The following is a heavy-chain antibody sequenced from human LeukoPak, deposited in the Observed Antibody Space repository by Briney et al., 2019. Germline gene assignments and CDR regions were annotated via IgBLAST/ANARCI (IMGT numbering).Heavy chain of an antibody. CDR1: GFTFSSYS. Sequence: GSLRLSCAASGFTFSSYSMNWVRQAPGKGLEWVSIIYSGGSTNYADSVKGRFTISRHNSKNTLYLQMNSLRPEDTAVYFCARGYQVPGHYYGMDVWGQGTTVTVSS. J-gene: IGHJ6*02. CDR3: ARGYQVPGHYYGMDV. D-gene: IGHD2-2*01. V-gene: IGHV3-53*04. CDR2: IYSGGST.